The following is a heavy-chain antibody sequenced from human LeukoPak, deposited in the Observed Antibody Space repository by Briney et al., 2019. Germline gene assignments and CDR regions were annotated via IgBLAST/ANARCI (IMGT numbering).Heavy chain of an antibody. CDR3: ARELAGYGKLDY. CDR1: GRSISSGSYF. V-gene: IGHV4-61*02. CDR2: IYTSGST. D-gene: IGHD5-12*01. Sequence: SQTLSLTCTVSGRSISSGSYFWSWIRQPAGKGLELIGRIYTSGSTNYNPSLKSRVTISPDTSKNQFSLKLSSVTAADTAVYYCARELAGYGKLDYWGQGILVTVSS. J-gene: IGHJ4*02.